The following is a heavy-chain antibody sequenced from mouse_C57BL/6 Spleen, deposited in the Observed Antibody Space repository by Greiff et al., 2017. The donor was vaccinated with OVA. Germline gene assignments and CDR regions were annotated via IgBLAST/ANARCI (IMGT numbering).Heavy chain of an antibody. V-gene: IGHV1-42*01. CDR3: ATTGTSDAMDY. Sequence: DVKLQESGPELVKPGASVKISCKASGYSFTGYYMNWVKQSPEKSLEWIGEINPSTGGSTSQPQFKAKATLTVDKYSSTAYMQLKSMTSEDSAVYYWATTGTSDAMDYWGQGTSVTVSS. CDR1: GYSFTGYY. D-gene: IGHD4-1*02. J-gene: IGHJ4*01. CDR2: INPSTGGS.